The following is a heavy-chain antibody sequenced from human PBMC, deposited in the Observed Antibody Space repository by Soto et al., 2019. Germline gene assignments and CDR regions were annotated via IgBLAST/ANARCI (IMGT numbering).Heavy chain of an antibody. CDR3: AKPGSVGAGYCDY. CDR2: ISGGGGST. Sequence: SRIVSSVASGFARVSQAVSWVRQAAGKGLEWVSAISGGGGSTYYADSVKGRFTISRDNSKNTLYLQMNSLRAEDTALYYCAKPGSVGAGYCDYWGQGSLVT. D-gene: IGHD2-15*01. CDR1: GFARVSQA. J-gene: IGHJ4*02. V-gene: IGHV3-23*01.